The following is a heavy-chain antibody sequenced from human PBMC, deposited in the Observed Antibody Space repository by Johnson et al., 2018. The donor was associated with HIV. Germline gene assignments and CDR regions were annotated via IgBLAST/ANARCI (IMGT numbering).Heavy chain of an antibody. CDR1: GFTFSSYA. D-gene: IGHD1-26*01. V-gene: IGHV3-30-3*01. CDR2: ISYDGSNK. Sequence: QVQLVESGGGVVQPGRSLRLSCAASGFTFSSYAMHWVRQAPGKGLEWVAVISYDGSNKYYADSVTGRFTISRDNSKNTLYLQMNSLGAEDTAVYYCARVMGATQVMGAFDIWGQGTMVTVSS. CDR3: ARVMGATQVMGAFDI. J-gene: IGHJ3*02.